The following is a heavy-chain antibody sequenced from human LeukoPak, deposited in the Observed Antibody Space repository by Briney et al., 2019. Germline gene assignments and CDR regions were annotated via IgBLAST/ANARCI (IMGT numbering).Heavy chain of an antibody. CDR3: ARVWAVAGYYFDY. J-gene: IGHJ4*02. Sequence: GGSLRLSCAASGFTFSDYYMSWIRQAPGKGLEWVSYISSSSSYTNYADSVKGRFTISRDNAMNSLYLQMNSLRAEDTAVYYCARVWAVAGYYFDYWGQGTLVTVSS. V-gene: IGHV3-11*06. CDR2: ISSSSSYT. CDR1: GFTFSDYY. D-gene: IGHD6-19*01.